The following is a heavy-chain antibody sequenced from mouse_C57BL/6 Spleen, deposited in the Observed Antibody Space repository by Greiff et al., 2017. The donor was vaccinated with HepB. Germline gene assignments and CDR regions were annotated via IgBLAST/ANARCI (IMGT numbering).Heavy chain of an antibody. CDR3: ARSIMAN. J-gene: IGHJ2*01. CDR1: GYSITSDYA. Sequence: DVKLQESGPGLVKPSQSLSLPCTVTGYSITSDYAWNWIRQFPGNKLEWMGYISYSGSTSYNPSLKSRISITRDTSKNQFFLQLNSVTTEDTATYYGARSIMANWGQGTTLIVSS. V-gene: IGHV3-2*02. CDR2: ISYSGST.